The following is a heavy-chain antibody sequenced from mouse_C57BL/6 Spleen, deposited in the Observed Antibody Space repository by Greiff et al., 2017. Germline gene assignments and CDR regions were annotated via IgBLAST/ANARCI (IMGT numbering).Heavy chain of an antibody. Sequence: VQLQQPGTELVKPGASVKLSCKASGYTFTSYWMHWVKQRPGQGLEWIGNINPSNGGTNYNEKFKSKATLTVDKSSSTAYMQLSSLTSEDSAVYDCARSIYYYGSSFWYFDVWGTGTTVTVSS. CDR2: INPSNGGT. D-gene: IGHD1-1*01. V-gene: IGHV1-53*01. J-gene: IGHJ1*03. CDR1: GYTFTSYW. CDR3: ARSIYYYGSSFWYFDV.